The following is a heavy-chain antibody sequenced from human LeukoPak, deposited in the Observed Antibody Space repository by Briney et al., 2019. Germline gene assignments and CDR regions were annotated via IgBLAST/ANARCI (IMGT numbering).Heavy chain of an antibody. CDR1: GFTFSSYG. CDR3: VTGYDFWSGSFDY. J-gene: IGHJ4*02. CDR2: IRYDGSNK. Sequence: GGSLRLSCAASGFTFSSYGMHWVRQAPGKGLEWVAFIRYDGSNKYYADSVKGRFTISRDNSKNTLYLQMNSLRAEGTAVYYCVTGYDFWSGSFDYWGQGTLVTVSS. V-gene: IGHV3-30*02. D-gene: IGHD3-3*01.